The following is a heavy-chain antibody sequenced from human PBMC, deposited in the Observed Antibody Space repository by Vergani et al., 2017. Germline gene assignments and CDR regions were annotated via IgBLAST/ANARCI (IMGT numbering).Heavy chain of an antibody. D-gene: IGHD3-10*01. V-gene: IGHV3-30*01. J-gene: IGHJ4*02. CDR3: ARELWFGEVTGFDY. CDR1: GFTFSSYA. CDR2: ISYDGSNK. Sequence: QVQLVESGGGVVQPGRSLRLSCAASGFTFSSYAMHWVRQAPGKGLEWVAVISYDGSNKYYADSVKGRFTISRDNSKNTLYLQMNSLRAEDTAVYYCARELWFGEVTGFDYWGQGTLVTVSS.